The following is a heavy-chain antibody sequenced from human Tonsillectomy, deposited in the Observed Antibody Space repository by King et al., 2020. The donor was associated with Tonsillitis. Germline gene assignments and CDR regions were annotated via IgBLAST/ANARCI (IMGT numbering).Heavy chain of an antibody. Sequence: VQLVESGGDVVQPGRSLRLSCAASGFTFSNCAMHWVRQAPGKGLEWVAVIAYDESNKFYADSVRGRFFISRDNSKNTLYLQMNSLRPDDTALYYCARGSIGPQRAGGAFDIWGQGTMVSVSS. CDR3: ARGSIGPQRAGGAFDI. J-gene: IGHJ3*02. CDR2: IAYDESNK. D-gene: IGHD3-22*01. CDR1: GFTFSNCA. V-gene: IGHV3-30*04.